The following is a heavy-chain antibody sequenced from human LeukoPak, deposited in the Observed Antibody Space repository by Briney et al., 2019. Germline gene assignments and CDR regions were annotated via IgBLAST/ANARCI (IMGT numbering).Heavy chain of an antibody. Sequence: GESLKISCKGSGYSFTSYWISWVRQMPGKGLEGMGIIYPGDSDTRYSPSFQGQVAISADKSNTTAYLQWSSLKASDTAMYYCARQRGSYYDAFDYWGQGTLVTVSS. CDR1: GYSFTSYW. D-gene: IGHD1-26*01. V-gene: IGHV5-51*01. J-gene: IGHJ4*02. CDR3: ARQRGSYYDAFDY. CDR2: IYPGDSDT.